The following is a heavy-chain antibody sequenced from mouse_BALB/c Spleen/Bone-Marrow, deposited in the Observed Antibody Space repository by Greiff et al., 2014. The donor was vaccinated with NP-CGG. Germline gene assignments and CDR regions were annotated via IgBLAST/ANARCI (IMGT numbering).Heavy chain of an antibody. J-gene: IGHJ4*01. D-gene: IGHD1-1*01. Sequence: LHQPGSELVRPGASVKLSCKASGYTFTSYWMHWVKQRPGQGLEWIGNIYPGSGRTNYDEKFKSKATLTVDTSSSTAYMQLSSLTSEDSAVYFCTITTTASYAMDYWGQGTSVTVSS. CDR1: GYTFTSYW. V-gene: IGHV1S22*01. CDR3: TITTTASYAMDY. CDR2: IYPGSGRT.